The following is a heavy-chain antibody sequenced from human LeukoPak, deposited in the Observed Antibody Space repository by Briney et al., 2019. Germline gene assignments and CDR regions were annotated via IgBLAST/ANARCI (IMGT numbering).Heavy chain of an antibody. CDR1: GYTFTSHY. V-gene: IGHV1-46*01. CDR2: INPSGGST. D-gene: IGHD2-2*02. J-gene: IGHJ5*02. Sequence: ASVKVSCKASGYTFTSHYMNWVRQAPGQGLEWMGIINPSGGSTIYAQKFQGRVTMTRDTSTSTAYMELSSLRSEDTAVYYCARDIISNCSSISCYRWRGYNWFDPWGQGTLVTVSS. CDR3: ARDIISNCSSISCYRWRGYNWFDP.